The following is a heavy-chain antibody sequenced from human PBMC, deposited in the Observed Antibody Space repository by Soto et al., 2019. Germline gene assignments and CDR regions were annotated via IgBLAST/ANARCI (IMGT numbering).Heavy chain of an antibody. CDR1: GYTFSSYA. J-gene: IGHJ4*02. D-gene: IGHD7-27*01. CDR3: ARDTGDGTFDF. CDR2: INAGYGNT. Sequence: QVHLVQSGAEVRKPGASVKVSCKASGYTFSSYAMHWVRQAPGQRLEWMGWINAGYGNTKSSQKVQDRVNISRDTSASTAYMELTSLRSXXTAVYYCARDTGDGTFDFWGQGTLVTVS. V-gene: IGHV1-3*01.